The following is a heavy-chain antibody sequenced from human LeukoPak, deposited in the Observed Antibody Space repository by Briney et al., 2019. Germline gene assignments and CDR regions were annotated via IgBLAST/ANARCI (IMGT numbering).Heavy chain of an antibody. CDR2: FDPEDGET. CDR1: GYTLTELS. V-gene: IGHV1-24*01. Sequence: ASVKVSCKVSGYTLTELSMHWVRQAPGKGLEWMGGFDPEDGETIYAQKFQGRVTMTRDTSTSTVYMELSSLRSEDTAVYYCARGGWGYYYYMDVWGKGTTVTISS. CDR3: ARGGWGYYYYMDV. D-gene: IGHD5-12*01. J-gene: IGHJ6*03.